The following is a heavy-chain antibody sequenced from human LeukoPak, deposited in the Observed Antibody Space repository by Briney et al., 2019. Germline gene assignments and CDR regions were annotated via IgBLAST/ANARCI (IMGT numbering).Heavy chain of an antibody. Sequence: GGSLRLSCSASGFTFSNAWMSWVRPAPGKGLEWVGRIKSKTDGGTTDYAAPVKGRFTISRDDSKNTLYLQMNSLKTEDTAVYYCTTDGLGAFCWDIWGQGTMVTVSS. J-gene: IGHJ3*02. CDR1: GFTFSNAW. V-gene: IGHV3-15*01. CDR3: TTDGLGAFCWDI. D-gene: IGHD3-16*01. CDR2: IKSKTDGGTT.